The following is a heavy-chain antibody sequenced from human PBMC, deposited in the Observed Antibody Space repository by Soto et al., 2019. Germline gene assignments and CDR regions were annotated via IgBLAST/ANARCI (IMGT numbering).Heavy chain of an antibody. CDR2: INSVNDHT. CDR3: ARNILRGPPAY. J-gene: IGHJ1*01. CDR1: GYIFSTHA. V-gene: IGHV1-3*01. Sequence: GASVKVSCKASGYIFSTHAMHWVRQAPGQGLEWVGWINSVNDHTIYSEKFQGRVTITSDTSATTAYMELSSLTSEDTAIYYCARNILRGPPAYWGRGTLVPVSS. D-gene: IGHD3-10*01.